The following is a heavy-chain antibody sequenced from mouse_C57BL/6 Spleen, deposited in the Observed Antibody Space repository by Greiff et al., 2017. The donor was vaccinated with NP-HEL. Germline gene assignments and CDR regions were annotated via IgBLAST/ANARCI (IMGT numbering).Heavy chain of an antibody. V-gene: IGHV5-4*01. CDR3: ARVLTGTHYYAMDY. CDR1: GFTFSSYA. J-gene: IGHJ4*01. D-gene: IGHD4-1*01. Sequence: EVQLVESGGGLVKPGGSLKLSCAASGFTFSSYAMSWVRQTPEKRLEWVATISDGGSYTYYPDNVKGRFTISRDNAKNNLYLQMSHLKSEDTAMYYCARVLTGTHYYAMDYWGQGTSVTVSS. CDR2: ISDGGSYT.